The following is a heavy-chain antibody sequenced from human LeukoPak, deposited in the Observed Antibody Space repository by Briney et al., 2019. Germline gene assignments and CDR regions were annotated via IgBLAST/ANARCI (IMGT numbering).Heavy chain of an antibody. Sequence: SVKVSCKASGYTFSSYDISWVRQAPGQGLEWMGGIIPIFGTANYAQKFQGRVTITADKSTSTAYMELSSLRSEDTAVYYCASQGGYYYDSSGYYGAFDIWGQGTMVTVSS. CDR1: GYTFSSYD. V-gene: IGHV1-69*06. J-gene: IGHJ3*02. CDR2: IIPIFGTA. CDR3: ASQGGYYYDSSGYYGAFDI. D-gene: IGHD3-22*01.